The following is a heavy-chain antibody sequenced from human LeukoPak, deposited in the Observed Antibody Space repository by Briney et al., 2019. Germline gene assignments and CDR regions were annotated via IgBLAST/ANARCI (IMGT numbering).Heavy chain of an antibody. J-gene: IGHJ5*02. Sequence: QTGGSLRLSCAASGFTFSSYWMHWVRQAPGKGLVWVSRINTDGSSTSYADSVKGRFTISRDNAKNTLYLQMNSLRAEDTAVYYCARDPNSSSWYYNWFDPWGQGTLVTVSS. CDR1: GFTFSSYW. V-gene: IGHV3-74*01. D-gene: IGHD6-13*01. CDR3: ARDPNSSSWYYNWFDP. CDR2: INTDGSST.